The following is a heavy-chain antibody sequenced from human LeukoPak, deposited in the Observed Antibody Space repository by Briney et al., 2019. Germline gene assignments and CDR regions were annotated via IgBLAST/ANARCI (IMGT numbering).Heavy chain of an antibody. Sequence: SETLSLTCAVSGGSLSGYYWTWIRQPPGKGLEWFGSIYHSGSTNYNPSLQRRVTISLDKSKNQLSLNLTSVTAADTAVYYCARVLRQLAPEIDYWGQGTRDTVSS. CDR2: IYHSGST. CDR3: ARVLRQLAPEIDY. D-gene: IGHD6-6*01. V-gene: IGHV4-34*01. CDR1: GGSLSGYY. J-gene: IGHJ4*02.